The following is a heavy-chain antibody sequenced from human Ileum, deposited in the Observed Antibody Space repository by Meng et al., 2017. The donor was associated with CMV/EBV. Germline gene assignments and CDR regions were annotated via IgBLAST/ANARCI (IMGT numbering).Heavy chain of an antibody. J-gene: IGHJ4*02. D-gene: IGHD1-1*01. CDR1: GFIFSAYP. V-gene: IGHV3-69-1*01. Sequence: GESLKISCVASGFIFSAYPMNWIRQGPGKGLEWIAHIRDSGTTYYADSVRGRFTISRDNAKTSLFLQMSSLRAEDTAVYFCARDHDFGFDLWGQGTLVTVSS. CDR2: IRDSGTT. CDR3: ARDHDFGFDL.